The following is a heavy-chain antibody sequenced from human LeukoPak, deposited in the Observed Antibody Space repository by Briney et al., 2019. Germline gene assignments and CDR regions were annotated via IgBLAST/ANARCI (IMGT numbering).Heavy chain of an antibody. CDR2: INTDGSST. V-gene: IGHV3-74*01. D-gene: IGHD2-8*01. CDR3: ARDSPGRTVYAMYYFDY. Sequence: GGSLRLSCAASGFTFSNYWMHWVRQAPGKGLVWVSRINTDGSSTSYVDSVKGRFTISRDNSKNTLYLQMNSLRAEDTAVYYCARDSPGRTVYAMYYFDYWGQGTLVTVSS. J-gene: IGHJ4*02. CDR1: GFTFSNYW.